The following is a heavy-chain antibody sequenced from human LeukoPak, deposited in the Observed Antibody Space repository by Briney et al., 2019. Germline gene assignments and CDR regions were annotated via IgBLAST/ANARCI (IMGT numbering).Heavy chain of an antibody. CDR1: GFTFSSYG. Sequence: PGGSLRLSCAASGFTFSSYGMHWVRQAPGKGLEWVAVISYDGSNKYYADSVKGRFTISRDNSKNTLYLQMNSLRAEDTAVYYCARSGDYYYYYMDVWGKGTTVTVSS. CDR2: ISYDGSNK. D-gene: IGHD1-26*01. J-gene: IGHJ6*03. V-gene: IGHV3-30*03. CDR3: ARSGDYYYYYMDV.